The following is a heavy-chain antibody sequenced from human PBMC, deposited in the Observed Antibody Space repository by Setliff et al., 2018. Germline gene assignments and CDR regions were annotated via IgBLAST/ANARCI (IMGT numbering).Heavy chain of an antibody. CDR1: GGSMITNDYL. CDR2: IYYSGDT. CDR3: AKGGGRYHSAS. J-gene: IGHJ4*02. D-gene: IGHD1-26*01. Sequence: SETLSLTCTASGGSMITNDYLWGWIRQPPGTGLEWIGSIYYSGDTYYNPSLKSRATVSVDTSTSQFSLRLTSVTAADSAVYYCAKGGGRYHSASWGQGTLVTVSS. V-gene: IGHV4-39*07.